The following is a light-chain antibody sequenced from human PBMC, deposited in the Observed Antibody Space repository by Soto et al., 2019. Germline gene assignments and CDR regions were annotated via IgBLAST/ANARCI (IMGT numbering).Light chain of an antibody. CDR1: HNIGNN. Sequence: VVLTQSPASLSVSPGETATFSCRASHNIGNNLAWYQHKPGQAPRLLISYASSGATGIPGRFSGSGSGTDFALTISSLQSEDSAVYYCQHFYTWPVTFGGGTKVEL. V-gene: IGKV3-15*01. J-gene: IGKJ4*01. CDR2: YAS. CDR3: QHFYTWPVT.